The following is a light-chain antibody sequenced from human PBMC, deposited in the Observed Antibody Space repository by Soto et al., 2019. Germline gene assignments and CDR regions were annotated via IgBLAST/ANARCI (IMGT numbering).Light chain of an antibody. V-gene: IGLV2-14*01. J-gene: IGLJ1*01. CDR1: SSDVGGYNY. Sequence: QSVLTQPASVSGSLGQSITISCTGTSSDVGGYNYVSWYQQHPGKAPKLMIYEVSDRPSGVSNRFSGSKSANTASLTISGLQADDEADYYCSSYTSRNTYVFGTGTKVTVL. CDR2: EVS. CDR3: SSYTSRNTYV.